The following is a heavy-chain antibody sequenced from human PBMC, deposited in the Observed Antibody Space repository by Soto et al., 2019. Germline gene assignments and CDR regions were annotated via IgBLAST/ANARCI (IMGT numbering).Heavy chain of an antibody. Sequence: SETLSLTCTVSGGSISSYYWSWIRQPPGKGLEWIGYIYYSGSTNYNPSLKSRVTISVDTSKNQFSLKLSSVTAADTAVYYCARLRAAHYYYMDVWGKGTTVTVSS. CDR1: GGSISSYY. V-gene: IGHV4-59*08. D-gene: IGHD6-6*01. CDR3: ARLRAAHYYYMDV. CDR2: IYYSGST. J-gene: IGHJ6*03.